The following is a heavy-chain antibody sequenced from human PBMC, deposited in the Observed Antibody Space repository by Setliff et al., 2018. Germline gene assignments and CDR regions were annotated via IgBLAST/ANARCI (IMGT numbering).Heavy chain of an antibody. D-gene: IGHD3-3*01. CDR1: GFTFSNYW. CDR2: IKEDGSEK. CDR3: ARRHIGVIIGYYFDY. J-gene: IGHJ4*02. Sequence: PGGSLRLSCAASGFTFSNYWVSWVRQAPGKGLEWVANIKEDGSEKYYVDSVKGRFTISRDNAKNSLYLQMNSLRAEDTAVYYCARRHIGVIIGYYFDYWGQGTLVTVSS. V-gene: IGHV3-7*03.